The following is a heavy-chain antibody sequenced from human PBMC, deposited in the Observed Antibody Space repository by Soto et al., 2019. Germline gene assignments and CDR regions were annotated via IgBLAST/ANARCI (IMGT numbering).Heavy chain of an antibody. V-gene: IGHV1-69*13. CDR2: IIPIFGTA. CDR1: GGTFSSYA. CDR3: ASPDYGEQSYYFDY. Sequence: SVKVYCKASGGTFSSYAISWVRQAPGQGLEWMGGIIPIFGTANYAQKFQGRVTITADESTSTAYMELSSLRSEDTAVYYCASPDYGEQSYYFDYWGQGTLVTGSS. D-gene: IGHD4-17*01. J-gene: IGHJ4*02.